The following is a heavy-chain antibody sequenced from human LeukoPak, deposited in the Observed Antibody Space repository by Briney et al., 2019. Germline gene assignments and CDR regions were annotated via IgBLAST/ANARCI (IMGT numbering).Heavy chain of an antibody. CDR1: GGSISSYY. V-gene: IGHV4-4*07. D-gene: IGHD2-2*01. J-gene: IGHJ5*02. CDR3: ARFTPRSHFTSTNWFDP. CDR2: IYTSGST. Sequence: SETLSLTCTVSGGSISSYYWSWIRQPAGKGLEWIGRIYTSGSTNYNPSLKSRVTISVDTSKNQFSLKLSSVTAADTAVYYCARFTPRSHFTSTNWFDPWGQGTLVTVSS.